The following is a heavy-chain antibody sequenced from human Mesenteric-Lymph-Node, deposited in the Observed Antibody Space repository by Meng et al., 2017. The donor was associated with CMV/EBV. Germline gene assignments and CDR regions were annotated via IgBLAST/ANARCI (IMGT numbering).Heavy chain of an antibody. V-gene: IGHV1-2*06. J-gene: IGHJ4*02. Sequence: QVQLVQSGAEVKKPGASVRVSCKASGYTFIDYYINWVRQAPGQGLEWMGRINPKTGGRSYAQNFQGRVTMTRDTSINTAYMELSSLRSDDTAVYYCARTNNWGFDYWGQGTLVTVSS. CDR2: INPKTGGR. CDR1: GYTFIDYY. CDR3: ARTNNWGFDY. D-gene: IGHD3-16*01.